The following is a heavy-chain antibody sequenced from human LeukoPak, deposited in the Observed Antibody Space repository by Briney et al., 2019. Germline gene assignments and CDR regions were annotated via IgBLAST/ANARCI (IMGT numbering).Heavy chain of an antibody. D-gene: IGHD3-9*01. V-gene: IGHV1-69*05. CDR3: ASVKEPDYDILTGYSTFDY. CDR2: IIPIFGTA. Sequence: PWASVKVSCKASGGTFSSYAISWVRQAPGQGLEWMGGIIPIFGTANYAQKFQGRVTITTDESTSTAYMELSSLRAEDTAVYYCASVKEPDYDILTGYSTFDYWGQGTLVTVSS. J-gene: IGHJ4*02. CDR1: GGTFSSYA.